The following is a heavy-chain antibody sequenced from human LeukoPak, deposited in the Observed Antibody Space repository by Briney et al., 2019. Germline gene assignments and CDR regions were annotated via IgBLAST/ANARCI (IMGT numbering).Heavy chain of an antibody. V-gene: IGHV3-69-1*01. Sequence: GGSLRLSCVASGFSLSGYWMYWVRQAPGKGLEWVSSMTSSRYIYYADSVKGRFTISRDDANNLVFLQMHSLRAEDTAIYYCTRDQFFDYDNDDAFDVWGQGTKVIVSS. CDR2: MTSSRYI. J-gene: IGHJ3*01. CDR1: GFSLSGYW. D-gene: IGHD3-22*01. CDR3: TRDQFFDYDNDDAFDV.